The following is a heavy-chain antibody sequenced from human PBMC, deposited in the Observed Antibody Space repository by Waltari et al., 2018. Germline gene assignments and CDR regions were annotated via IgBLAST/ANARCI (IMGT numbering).Heavy chain of an antibody. CDR2: ISNDGTDK. V-gene: IGHV3-30*18. J-gene: IGHJ6*02. CDR3: AKGLWELPPYYYYVMDV. CDR1: GFTFNTFG. Sequence: QVQLVESGGGVVQPGGSLRLSCAASGFTFNTFGMHWVRQAPGKGLEWGALISNDGTDKYYGDSVKGRFTISRDNSKNTLHLQMNTLRAEDTAVYYCAKGLWELPPYYYYVMDVWGQGTTVTVSS. D-gene: IGHD1-7*01.